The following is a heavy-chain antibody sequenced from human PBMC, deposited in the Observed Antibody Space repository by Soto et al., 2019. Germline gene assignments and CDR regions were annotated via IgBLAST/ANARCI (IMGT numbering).Heavy chain of an antibody. D-gene: IGHD2-2*01. V-gene: IGHV5-10-1*01. J-gene: IGHJ6*02. CDR1: GYSFTSYW. CDR2: IDPSDSYT. CDR3: ARHGVGRTIVVVPAARWGMDV. Sequence: GESLKISCKGSGYSFTSYWISWVRQMPGKGLEWMGRIDPSDSYTNYSPSFQGHVTISADKSISTAHLQWSSLKASDTAMYYCARHGVGRTIVVVPAARWGMDVWGQGTTVTVSS.